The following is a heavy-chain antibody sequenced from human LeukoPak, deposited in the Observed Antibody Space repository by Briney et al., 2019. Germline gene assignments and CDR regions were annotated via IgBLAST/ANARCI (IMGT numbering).Heavy chain of an antibody. CDR1: GGSISSGGYS. CDR2: ISYTGST. V-gene: IGHV4-61*08. J-gene: IGHJ5*02. Sequence: PSQTLSLTCAVSGGSISSGGYSWSWIRQPPGKGLEWIGYISYTGSTNYNPSLKSRVTISVDTSKNRFSLQLTSVTAADTAVYYCARDDYRGVTNFDPWGQGTLVTVSS. D-gene: IGHD3-10*01. CDR3: ARDDYRGVTNFDP.